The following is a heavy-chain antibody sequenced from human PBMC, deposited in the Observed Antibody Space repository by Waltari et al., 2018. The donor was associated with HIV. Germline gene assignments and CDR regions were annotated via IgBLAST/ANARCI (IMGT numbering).Heavy chain of an antibody. CDR3: ARQLWLRGGYYYYGMDV. J-gene: IGHJ6*02. D-gene: IGHD5-18*01. CDR1: GGSISSSSYY. V-gene: IGHV4-39*07. Sequence: QLQLQESGPGLVKPSETLSLTCTVSGGSISSSSYYWGWIRQPPGKGLEWIGSIYYSGSTYYNPSLKSRVTISVDTSKNQFSLKLSSVTAADTAVYYCARQLWLRGGYYYYGMDVWGQGTTVTVSS. CDR2: IYYSGST.